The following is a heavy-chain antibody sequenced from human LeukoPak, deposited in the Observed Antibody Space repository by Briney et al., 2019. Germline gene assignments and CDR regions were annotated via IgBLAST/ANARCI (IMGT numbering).Heavy chain of an antibody. CDR3: ARGTGIAAAGLSED. Sequence: ASVTVSCKASGYTFTVYYMHWVRQPPGQGHELLGCINPNSGGTNYAENFQGRVTMTRDTSISTAYMELSRLRSDDTAVYYCARGTGIAAAGLSEDWGQGTLVIVSS. CDR2: INPNSGGT. D-gene: IGHD6-13*01. V-gene: IGHV1-2*02. CDR1: GYTFTVYY. J-gene: IGHJ4*02.